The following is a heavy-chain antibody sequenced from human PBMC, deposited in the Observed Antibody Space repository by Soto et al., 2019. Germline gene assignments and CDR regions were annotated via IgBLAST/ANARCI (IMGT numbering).Heavy chain of an antibody. CDR3: ANPNYGDYVRGY. Sequence: QVQLVESGGGVVQPGRSLRLSCAASGFTFSSYGMHWVRQAPGKGLEWVAVISYDGINKYYADSVKGRFTISRDNSKNKLYLQMNSLRAEDTAVYYCANPNYGDYVRGYWGQGTLVTVSS. CDR1: GFTFSSYG. V-gene: IGHV3-30*18. CDR2: ISYDGINK. J-gene: IGHJ4*02. D-gene: IGHD4-17*01.